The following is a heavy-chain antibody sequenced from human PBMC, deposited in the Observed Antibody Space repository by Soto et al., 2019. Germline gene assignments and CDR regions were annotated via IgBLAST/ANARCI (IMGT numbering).Heavy chain of an antibody. CDR1: GYTFTSYA. Sequence: ASVKVSCKASGYTFTSYAMHWVRQAPGQGLEWMGWINAGNGNTKYSQKFQGRVTITRDTSASTAYMELSSLRSEDTAVYYCARMGIVVVPAASYSGYDWGPDYWGQGTLVTVSS. CDR3: ARMGIVVVPAASYSGYDWGPDY. V-gene: IGHV1-3*01. D-gene: IGHD2-2*01. CDR2: INAGNGNT. J-gene: IGHJ4*02.